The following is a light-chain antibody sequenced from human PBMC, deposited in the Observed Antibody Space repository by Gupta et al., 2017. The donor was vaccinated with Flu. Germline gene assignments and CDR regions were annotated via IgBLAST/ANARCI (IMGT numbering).Light chain of an antibody. CDR1: SNDVGGSNR. V-gene: IGLV2-11*01. J-gene: IGLJ1*01. CDR2: DVT. CDR3: SSHAGRGNWV. Sequence: SAPTQPRSVSGSPGQSVTISCTGSSNDVGGSNRVSWYQQRPGKAPKLILYDVTERPSGVPVRFSGSKSGNTASLTISGRKEDEEADYYGSSHAGRGNWVFGNGTTVTVL.